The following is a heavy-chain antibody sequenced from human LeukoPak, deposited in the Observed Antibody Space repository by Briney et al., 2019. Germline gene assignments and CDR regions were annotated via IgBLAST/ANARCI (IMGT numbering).Heavy chain of an antibody. CDR2: IYSGGST. D-gene: IGHD3-10*01. CDR1: GFTVSSNY. V-gene: IGHV3-53*04. J-gene: IGHJ4*02. CDR3: ASGVIKSYYYGSGSYPPFDY. Sequence: GGSLRLSCAASGFTVSSNYMSWVRQAPGKGLEWVSVIYSGGSTYYADSVKGRFTISRHNSKNTLYLQMNSLRAEDTAVYYCASGVIKSYYYGSGSYPPFDYWGQGTLVTVSS.